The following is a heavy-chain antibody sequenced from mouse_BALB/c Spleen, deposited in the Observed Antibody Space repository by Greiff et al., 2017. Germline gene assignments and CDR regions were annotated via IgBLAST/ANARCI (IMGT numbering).Heavy chain of an antibody. CDR1: GFSLTSYG. J-gene: IGHJ3*01. Sequence: VQLQQSGPGLVQPSQSLSITCTVSGFSLTSYGVHWVRQSPGKGLEWLGVIWSGGSTDYNAAFISRLSISKDNSKSQVFFKMNSLQANDTAIYYCARGDDYAYWGQGTLVTVSA. CDR3: ARGDDYAY. CDR2: IWSGGST. V-gene: IGHV2-2*02. D-gene: IGHD2-4*01.